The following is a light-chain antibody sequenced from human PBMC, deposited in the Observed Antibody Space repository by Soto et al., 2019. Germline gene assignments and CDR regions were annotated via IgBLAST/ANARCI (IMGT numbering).Light chain of an antibody. Sequence: EIVLTQSPATLSLSAGEIATLSWRASQSGRSGRLAWYQQKPGQAPRLVIFDASNRASGIPVRFSGSGSGTDFTLTISRLESEDFAVYYCQEYDDSPPITFGLGTRLEIK. V-gene: IGKV3-20*01. CDR3: QEYDDSPPIT. CDR1: QSGRSGR. CDR2: DAS. J-gene: IGKJ5*01.